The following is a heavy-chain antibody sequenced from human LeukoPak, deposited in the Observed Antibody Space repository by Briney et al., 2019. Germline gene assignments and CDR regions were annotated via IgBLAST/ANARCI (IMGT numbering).Heavy chain of an antibody. CDR2: INTDGTVT. J-gene: IGHJ6*03. Sequence: GGSLRLSCAASGFTFSKYWMLWVRQAPGKGLESVSRINTDGTVTTYADSVKGRFTVSRDNADNTMFLQMNSVRDEDTAVYYCAKSFLELEAYDYYMDVWGKGTTVTVSS. CDR1: GFTFSKYW. V-gene: IGHV3-74*01. D-gene: IGHD1-7*01. CDR3: AKSFLELEAYDYYMDV.